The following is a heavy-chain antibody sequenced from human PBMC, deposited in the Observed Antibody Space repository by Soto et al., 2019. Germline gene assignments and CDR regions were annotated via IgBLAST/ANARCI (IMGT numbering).Heavy chain of an antibody. Sequence: GASVEVACESSGYSVTIYAMHWVLQDPGQRLEWMGWINAGNGNTKYSQKFQGRVTITRDTSASTAYMELSSLRSEDTAVYYCAASETIAAAGNTGQPYYYYSLAVWGKGTTVTVSS. D-gene: IGHD6-13*01. V-gene: IGHV1-3*01. CDR3: AASETIAAAGNTGQPYYYYSLAV. CDR1: GYSVTIYA. J-gene: IGHJ6*03. CDR2: INAGNGNT.